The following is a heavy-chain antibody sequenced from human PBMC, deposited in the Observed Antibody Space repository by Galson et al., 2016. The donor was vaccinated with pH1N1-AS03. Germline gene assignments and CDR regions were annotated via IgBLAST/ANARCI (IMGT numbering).Heavy chain of an antibody. CDR2: INWNGDSL. Sequence: SLRLSCAASGFSVDDYGMSWVRQGPGKGLEWVAGINWNGDSLGYADSVKDRFTISKDNAKNYLYLHMNSLRVEDTALYHCARDPYDTSGYYYPPWGQGTLVTVSS. CDR1: GFSVDDYG. CDR3: ARDPYDTSGYYYPP. D-gene: IGHD3-22*01. V-gene: IGHV3-20*01. J-gene: IGHJ5*02.